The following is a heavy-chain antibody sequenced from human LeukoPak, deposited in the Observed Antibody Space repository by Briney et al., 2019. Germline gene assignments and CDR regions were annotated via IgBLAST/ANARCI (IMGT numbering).Heavy chain of an antibody. CDR1: GGSFSGYY. D-gene: IGHD3-10*01. CDR3: ARDIAYYYGSGSSSYFDY. V-gene: IGHV4-34*01. Sequence: SETLSLTCAVYGGSFSGYYWSWIRQPPGKGLEWIGEINHSGSANYNPSLKSRVTMSVDTSKNQFSLKLSSVTAADTAVYYCARDIAYYYGSGSSSYFDYWGQGTLVTVSS. J-gene: IGHJ4*02. CDR2: INHSGSA.